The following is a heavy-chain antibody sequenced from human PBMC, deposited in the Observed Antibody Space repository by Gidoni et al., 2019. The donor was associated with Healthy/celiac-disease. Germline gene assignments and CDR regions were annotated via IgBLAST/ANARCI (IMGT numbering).Heavy chain of an antibody. J-gene: IGHJ4*02. V-gene: IGHV3-23*01. Sequence: EVQLLESGGGLVQPGGSLRLSCAASGFTFSSYAMSWVRQAPGKGLEWVSAISGSGGSTYYADSVKGRFTISRDNSKNTLYLQMNSLRAEDTAVYYCAKAISPAQPGIAVAGPDYWGQGTLVTVSS. D-gene: IGHD6-19*01. CDR2: ISGSGGST. CDR3: AKAISPAQPGIAVAGPDY. CDR1: GFTFSSYA.